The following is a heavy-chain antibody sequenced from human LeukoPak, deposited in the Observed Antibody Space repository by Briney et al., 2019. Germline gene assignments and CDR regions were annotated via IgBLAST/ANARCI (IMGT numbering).Heavy chain of an antibody. D-gene: IGHD3-10*01. CDR1: GFTFSSYA. J-gene: IGHJ6*03. CDR2: ISYDGSNK. V-gene: IGHV3-30-3*01. CDR3: ARAETDDYGSFSFTPYYYMDV. Sequence: GSLRLSCAASGFTFSSYAMHWVRQAPGKGLEWVAVISYDGSNKYYADSVKGRFTISRDNSKNTLYLQMNSLRAEDTAVYYCARAETDDYGSFSFTPYYYMDVWGKGTTVTVSS.